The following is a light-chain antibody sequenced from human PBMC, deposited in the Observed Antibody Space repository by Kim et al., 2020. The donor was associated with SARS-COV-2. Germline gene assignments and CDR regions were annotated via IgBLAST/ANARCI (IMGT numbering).Light chain of an antibody. V-gene: IGLV1-47*02. CDR1: SSNIGSNY. CDR2: SNN. Sequence: ELTQPPSASGTPGQRVTISCSGSSSNIGSNYVYWYQQLPGTAPKLLIYSNNQRPSGVPDRFSGSKSGTSASLAISGLRSEDEADYYCAAWNDSLSGYVFGTGTKVTVL. CDR3: AAWNDSLSGYV. J-gene: IGLJ1*01.